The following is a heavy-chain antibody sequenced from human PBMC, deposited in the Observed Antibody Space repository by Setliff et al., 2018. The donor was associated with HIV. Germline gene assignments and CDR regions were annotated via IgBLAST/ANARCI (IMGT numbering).Heavy chain of an antibody. CDR3: AKEGDRYGLDLDY. D-gene: IGHD5-18*01. V-gene: IGHV1-18*01. CDR2: ISAYNGNT. J-gene: IGHJ4*02. Sequence: GASVKVSCKASGYTFTSYGISWVRQAPGQGLEWMGWISAYNGNTNYAQKLQGRVTMTTDTSASTADMALSSLRSEDTAVYYCAKEGDRYGLDLDYWGQGTLVTVSS. CDR1: GYTFTSYG.